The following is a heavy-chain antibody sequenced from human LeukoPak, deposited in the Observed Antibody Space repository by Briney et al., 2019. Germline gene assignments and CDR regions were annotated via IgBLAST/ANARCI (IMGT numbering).Heavy chain of an antibody. J-gene: IGHJ4*02. CDR3: ARDGSPNYGDYLDY. D-gene: IGHD4-17*01. V-gene: IGHV3-33*01. Sequence: GRSLRLSCAASGFTFSSYGMHWVRQVPGKGLEWVAVIWYDGSNKYYADSVKGRFTISRDNSKNTLYLQMNSLRAEDTAVYYCARDGSPNYGDYLDYWGQGTLVTVSS. CDR1: GFTFSSYG. CDR2: IWYDGSNK.